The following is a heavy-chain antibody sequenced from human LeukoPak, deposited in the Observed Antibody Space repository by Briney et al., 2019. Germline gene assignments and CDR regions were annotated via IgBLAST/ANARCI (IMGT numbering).Heavy chain of an antibody. CDR1: GFTFSSYS. CDR2: ISSSSSYI. V-gene: IGHV3-21*01. J-gene: IGHJ4*02. Sequence: GGSLRLSCAASGFTFSSYSMNWLRQAPGKGLEWVSSISSSSSYIYYADSVKGRFTISRDNAKNSLYLQMNRLRAEDTAVYYCARSFLSIAAAATDYWGQGTLVTVSS. D-gene: IGHD6-13*01. CDR3: ARSFLSIAAAATDY.